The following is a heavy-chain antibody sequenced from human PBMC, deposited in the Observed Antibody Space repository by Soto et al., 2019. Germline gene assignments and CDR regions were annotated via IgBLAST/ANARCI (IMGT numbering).Heavy chain of an antibody. D-gene: IGHD5-18*01. CDR3: AKDGGNSFGPGNYYGMDV. CDR1: GFTFSNFA. J-gene: IGHJ6*02. V-gene: IGHV3-23*01. Sequence: EVQLLESGGGLVQPGGSLRLSCAASGFTFSNFAMSWVRQAPGKGLEWVSGIIGGGGSTYYAGSVKGRFIISRDKSRATLYLQMNSLRADDTAIYYCAKDGGNSFGPGNYYGMDVWGQGTTVTVSS. CDR2: IIGGGGST.